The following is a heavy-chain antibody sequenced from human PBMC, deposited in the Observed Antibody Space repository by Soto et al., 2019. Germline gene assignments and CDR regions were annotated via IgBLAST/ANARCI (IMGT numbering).Heavy chain of an antibody. Sequence: PGGSLRLSCAASGFTFSSYAMSWVRQAPGKGLEWVSAISGSGGSTYYADSVKGRFTISRDNSKNTLYLQMNSLRAEDTAVYYCAKVHSSGWYEGYFDYWGQGTLVTVSS. CDR1: GFTFSSYA. D-gene: IGHD6-19*01. V-gene: IGHV3-23*01. CDR2: ISGSGGST. J-gene: IGHJ4*02. CDR3: AKVHSSGWYEGYFDY.